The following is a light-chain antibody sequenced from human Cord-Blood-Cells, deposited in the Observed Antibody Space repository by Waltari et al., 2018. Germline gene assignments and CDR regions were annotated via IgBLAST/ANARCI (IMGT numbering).Light chain of an antibody. V-gene: IGKV1-5*03. CDR2: KAS. Sequence: DIQMTQSPSTLSPSVGDRVTITCRASQSISSWLAWYQQKPGKAPKLLIYKASSLESGVPSRFSGSGSGTEFTLTISSLQPDDFATYYCQQYNSYPMYTFGQGTKLEIK. CDR3: QQYNSYPMYT. CDR1: QSISSW. J-gene: IGKJ2*01.